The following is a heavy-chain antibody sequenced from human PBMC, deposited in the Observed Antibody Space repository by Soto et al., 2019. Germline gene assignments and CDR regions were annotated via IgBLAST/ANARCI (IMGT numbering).Heavy chain of an antibody. CDR2: IYYSGST. D-gene: IGHD3-10*01. Sequence: QVQLQESGPGLVKPSETLSLTCTVSGGSISSYYWSWIRQPPGKGLEWIGYIYYSGSTNYNPSLKRRVTISVDTSKNQFSLKLSSVTAADTAVYYCARGSLWFGELPMEDWGQGTLVTVSS. CDR3: ARGSLWFGELPMED. CDR1: GGSISSYY. J-gene: IGHJ4*02. V-gene: IGHV4-59*08.